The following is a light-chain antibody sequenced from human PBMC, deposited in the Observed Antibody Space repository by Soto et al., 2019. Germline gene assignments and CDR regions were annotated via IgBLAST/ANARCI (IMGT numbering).Light chain of an antibody. J-gene: IGKJ1*01. V-gene: IGKV1-5*01. CDR1: QSVSIW. Sequence: DIQMTQSPSTLSASVGDRVTFTCRASQSVSIWLAWYQQKPGKAPKLLISGASTLESGVPSRFSCSGSGTEFTLTISSLPPDDFATYYCQQYKNYLTFGQGTKVEIK. CDR2: GAS. CDR3: QQYKNYLT.